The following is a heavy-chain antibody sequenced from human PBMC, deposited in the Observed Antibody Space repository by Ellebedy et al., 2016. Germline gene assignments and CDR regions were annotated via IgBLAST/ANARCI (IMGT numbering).Heavy chain of an antibody. D-gene: IGHD3-16*01. Sequence: ASVKVSCKASGGPFSSYAISWVRQAPGQGLEWMGRIIPILGIANYAQKFQGRVTITADKSTSTAYMELSSLRSEYTAVYYCARSHFGGSYGMDVWGQGTTVTVSS. J-gene: IGHJ6*02. V-gene: IGHV1-69*04. CDR2: IIPILGIA. CDR1: GGPFSSYA. CDR3: ARSHFGGSYGMDV.